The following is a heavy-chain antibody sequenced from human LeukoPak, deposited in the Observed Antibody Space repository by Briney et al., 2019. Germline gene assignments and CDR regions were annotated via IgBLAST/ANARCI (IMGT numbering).Heavy chain of an antibody. CDR2: ISSSSSYI. CDR3: ARDEAAPGRADY. Sequence: GGSLRLSCAASGFTFSSYSMNWVRQAPGKGLEWVSSISSSSSYIYYADSVKGRFTISRDNAKNSLYLQMNSLRAEDTAAYYCARDEAAPGRADYWGQGTLVTVSS. J-gene: IGHJ4*02. D-gene: IGHD6-6*01. CDR1: GFTFSSYS. V-gene: IGHV3-21*01.